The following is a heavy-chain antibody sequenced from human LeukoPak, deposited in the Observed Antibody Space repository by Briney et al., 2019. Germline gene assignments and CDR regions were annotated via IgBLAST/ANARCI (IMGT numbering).Heavy chain of an antibody. CDR3: AREVRIAAAGTRWFDP. CDR1: GYTFTGYY. D-gene: IGHD6-13*01. V-gene: IGHV1-2*04. J-gene: IGHJ5*02. CDR2: INPNSGGT. Sequence: ASVKVSCKASGYTFTGYYMHWVRQAPGQGLEWMGWINPNSGGTNYAQKFQGWVTMTRDTSISTAYMELSRLRSDDTAVYYCAREVRIAAAGTRWFDPWGQGTLVTVSS.